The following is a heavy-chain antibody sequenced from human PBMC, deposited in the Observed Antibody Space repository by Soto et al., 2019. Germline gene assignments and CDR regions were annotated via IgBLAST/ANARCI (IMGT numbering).Heavy chain of an antibody. D-gene: IGHD3-22*01. CDR1: GFTFSSYA. CDR2: ISNDGSTK. J-gene: IGHJ4*02. CDR3: ARDLSMYYYDSSGYLY. V-gene: IGHV3-30-3*01. Sequence: SLRLSCAASGFTFSSYAMHWVRQAPGKGLEWVAVISNDGSTKYYVDSVKGRFTISRDNSKNTLYLQMNGLRAEDTAVYYCARDLSMYYYDSSGYLYWGQGTLVTVSS.